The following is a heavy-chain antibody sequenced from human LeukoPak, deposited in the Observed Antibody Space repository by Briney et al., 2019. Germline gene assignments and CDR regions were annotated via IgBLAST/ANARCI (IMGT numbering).Heavy chain of an antibody. Sequence: SETLSLTCTVSGGSISSSSYYWGWIRQPPGKGLEWVGSIYYSGSTYYNPSLKSRVTISVDTSKNRFSLKLSSVTAADTAVYYCARDGSQHYYDSSGYYYYWGQGTLVTVSS. D-gene: IGHD3-22*01. CDR2: IYYSGST. V-gene: IGHV4-39*02. CDR3: ARDGSQHYYDSSGYYYY. CDR1: GGSISSSSYY. J-gene: IGHJ4*02.